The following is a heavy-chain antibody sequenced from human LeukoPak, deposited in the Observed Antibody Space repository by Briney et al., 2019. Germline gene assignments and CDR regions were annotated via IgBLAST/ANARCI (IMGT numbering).Heavy chain of an antibody. CDR2: MNPNSGNT. CDR3: ARDLVGASIFDY. D-gene: IGHD1-26*01. CDR1: GYTFTSYD. V-gene: IGHV1-8*01. Sequence: ASVKVSCKASGYTFTSYDINWVRQATGQGLEWMGWMNPNSGNTGYAQKFQGRVTTTRNTSISTAYMELSSLRSEDTAVYYCARDLVGASIFDYWGQGTLVTVSS. J-gene: IGHJ4*02.